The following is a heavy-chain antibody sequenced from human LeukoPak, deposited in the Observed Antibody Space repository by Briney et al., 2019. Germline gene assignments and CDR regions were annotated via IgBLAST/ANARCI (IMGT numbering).Heavy chain of an antibody. Sequence: GASVKVSCKASGYTFTSYAMHWVRQAPGQRLEWMGWINAGNGNTKYSQKFQGGVTITRDTSASTAYMELSSLRSEDTAVYYCARRATITMIVVGDALDIWGQGTMVTVSS. J-gene: IGHJ3*02. CDR3: ARRATITMIVVGDALDI. V-gene: IGHV1-3*01. D-gene: IGHD3-22*01. CDR2: INAGNGNT. CDR1: GYTFTSYA.